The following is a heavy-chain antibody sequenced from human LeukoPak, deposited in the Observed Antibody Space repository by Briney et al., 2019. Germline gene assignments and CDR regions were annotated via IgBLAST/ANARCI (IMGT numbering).Heavy chain of an antibody. Sequence: PGGSLRLSCAASGFTVSTNSMSWVRQAPGKELEWVSIIYSDDRTYYADSVKGRLTVSRDNSKNTLYLQMNSLRAEDTAAYYCARDSSAFDYWGQGTLVTVSS. CDR2: IYSDDRT. V-gene: IGHV3-53*01. CDR3: ARDSSAFDY. J-gene: IGHJ4*02. CDR1: GFTVSTNS.